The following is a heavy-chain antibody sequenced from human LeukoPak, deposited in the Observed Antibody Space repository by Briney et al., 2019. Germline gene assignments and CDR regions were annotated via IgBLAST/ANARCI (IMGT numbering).Heavy chain of an antibody. CDR1: GFIFSRYG. CDR3: ARESSSWYGDNWFDP. D-gene: IGHD6-13*01. CDR2: IWYDGSNK. Sequence: GRSLRLSCAASGFIFSRYGMHWVRQAPGKGLEWVAVIWYDGSNKYYADSVNGRFTISRDNSKHTLYLQMNSLRAEDTAVYYCARESSSWYGDNWFDPWGQGTLVTVSS. V-gene: IGHV3-33*01. J-gene: IGHJ5*02.